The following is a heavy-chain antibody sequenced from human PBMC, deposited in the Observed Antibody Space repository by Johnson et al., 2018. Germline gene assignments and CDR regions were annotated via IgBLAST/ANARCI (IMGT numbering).Heavy chain of an antibody. Sequence: QVQLQESGPGLVKPSETLSLTCTVSGDSISSYYWSWIRQPPGKGLEWIAYIYYNGGTSYNPSLKSRVTISVDTSKNQFSRKLSSVTAADTAGYYCATGIAVAGAEYFHHWGQGTLVTVSS. CDR3: ATGIAVAGAEYFHH. CDR1: GDSISSYY. CDR2: IYYNGGT. D-gene: IGHD6-19*01. V-gene: IGHV4-59*01. J-gene: IGHJ1*01.